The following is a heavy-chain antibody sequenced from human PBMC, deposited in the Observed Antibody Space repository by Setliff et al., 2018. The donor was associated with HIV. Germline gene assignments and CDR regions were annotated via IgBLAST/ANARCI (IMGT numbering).Heavy chain of an antibody. CDR2: ISAYNGNT. V-gene: IGHV1-18*01. J-gene: IGHJ4*02. D-gene: IGHD2-15*01. Sequence: VSCKASGYTFTSYAMHWVRQAPGQGLEWMGWISAYNGNTNYAQKLQGRVTMTTDTSTSTAYMELRSLRSDDTAVYYCARVYCSGGSCFTFDYWGQGTLVTV. CDR1: GYTFTSYA. CDR3: ARVYCSGGSCFTFDY.